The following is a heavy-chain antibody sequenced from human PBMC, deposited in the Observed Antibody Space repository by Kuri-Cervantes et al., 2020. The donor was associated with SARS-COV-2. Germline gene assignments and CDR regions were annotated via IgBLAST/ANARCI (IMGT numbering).Heavy chain of an antibody. V-gene: IGHV3-30*18. CDR1: GFTFSRTD. D-gene: IGHD2-21*01. J-gene: IGHJ4*02. CDR2: ISHDGKNK. Sequence: GESLKISCAASGFTFSRTDMHRVRQAPGKGPEWVAVISHDGKNKKCIASGEGRFTFSRDNSQNTLYLPMKSLRSEDTAMYYCAKDRVGVQDFWGQGTLVTVSS. CDR3: AKDRVGVQDF.